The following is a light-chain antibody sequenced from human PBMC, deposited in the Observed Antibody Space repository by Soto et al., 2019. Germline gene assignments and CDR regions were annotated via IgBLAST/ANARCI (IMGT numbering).Light chain of an antibody. J-gene: IGKJ1*01. CDR2: GAS. CDR1: QSVSSY. CDR3: QQYNSWPT. Sequence: DIVLTQSPGTLSLSPGERATLSCRASQSVSSYLAWYQQKPGQAPRLLISGASTRATDIPARFSGSGSGTEFTLTISSLQAEDFALYYCQQYNSWPTFGQGTKVDIK. V-gene: IGKV3-15*01.